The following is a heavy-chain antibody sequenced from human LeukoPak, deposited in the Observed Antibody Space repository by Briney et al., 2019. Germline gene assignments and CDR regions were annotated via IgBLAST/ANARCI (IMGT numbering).Heavy chain of an antibody. CDR2: ISYDGSNK. J-gene: IGHJ6*03. V-gene: IGHV3-30*04. CDR1: GFTFSSYA. D-gene: IGHD3-3*01. Sequence: GGSLRLSCAASGFTFSSYAMHWVRQAPGKGLEWVAVISYDGSNKYYADSVKGRFTISRDNSKNTLYLQMNSLRAEDTAVYYCARVAYDFWSGPWEYYYYMDVWGKGTTVTISS. CDR3: ARVAYDFWSGPWEYYYYMDV.